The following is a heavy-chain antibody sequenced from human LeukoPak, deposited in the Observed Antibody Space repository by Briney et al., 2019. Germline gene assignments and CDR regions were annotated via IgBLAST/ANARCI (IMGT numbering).Heavy chain of an antibody. CDR3: ARHGATYYFDY. D-gene: IGHD1-26*01. J-gene: IGHJ4*02. V-gene: IGHV1-69*13. CDR2: IIPIFGTA. Sequence: GASVKVTCKASGGTFSSYANSWVRQAPGQGLEWMGGIIPIFGTANYAQKFQGRVTITADESTSTAYMELSSLRSEDTAVYYCARHGATYYFDYWGQGTLVTVSS. CDR1: GGTFSSYA.